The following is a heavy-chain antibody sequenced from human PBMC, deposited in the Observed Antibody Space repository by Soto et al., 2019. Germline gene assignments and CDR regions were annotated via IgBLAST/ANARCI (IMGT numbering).Heavy chain of an antibody. Sequence: QVQLQESGPGLVKPSETLSLTCTVSGGSISSYYWSWIRQPPGKGLKWIGYIYYSGSTNYNPSLKSRVTISVDTSKNQFSLKLSSVTAADTAVYYCARDTGDYGALDYWGQGTLVTVSS. J-gene: IGHJ4*02. CDR3: ARDTGDYGALDY. CDR1: GGSISSYY. CDR2: IYYSGST. D-gene: IGHD4-17*01. V-gene: IGHV4-59*01.